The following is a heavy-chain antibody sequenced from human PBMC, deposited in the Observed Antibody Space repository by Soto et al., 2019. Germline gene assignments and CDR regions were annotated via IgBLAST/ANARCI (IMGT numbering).Heavy chain of an antibody. J-gene: IGHJ6*01. CDR3: ATYIVVVPFTL. CDR2: LDPEDGET. CDR1: GYTLTELS. Sequence: ASVKVSCKVSGYTLTELSMHWVRQAPGKGLEWMAGLDPEDGETIYAQKFQGRVTMTEHTSTDTAYMELSSLRSEDTAVYYCATYIVVVPFTLWGQGT. D-gene: IGHD2-2*01. V-gene: IGHV1-24*01.